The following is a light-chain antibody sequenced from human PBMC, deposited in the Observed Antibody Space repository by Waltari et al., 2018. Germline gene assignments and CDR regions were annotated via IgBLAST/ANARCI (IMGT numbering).Light chain of an antibody. Sequence: SYVLTQPPSVSVAPGQTASITCGGNNIATKSVHWYQQKLGQAPVLVVYNDSDRPPGIPERFSGSNSGNTATLTISRVEAGDEADYYCQVWDTTADLAIFGGGTKLTVL. V-gene: IGLV3-21*02. J-gene: IGLJ2*01. CDR1: NIATKS. CDR3: QVWDTTADLAI. CDR2: NDS.